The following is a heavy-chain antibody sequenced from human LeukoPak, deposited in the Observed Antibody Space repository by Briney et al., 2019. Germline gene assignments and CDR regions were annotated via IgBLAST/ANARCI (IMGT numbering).Heavy chain of an antibody. V-gene: IGHV4-38-2*02. CDR1: GYSISSGYY. Sequence: SETLSLTCTVSGYSISSGYYWGWIRQPPGKGLEWIGSIYHSGSTYYNPSLKSRVTISVDTSKNQFSLKLSSVTAADTAVYYCARDEPGIAAAGVYWGQGTLVTVSS. D-gene: IGHD6-13*01. CDR2: IYHSGST. CDR3: ARDEPGIAAAGVY. J-gene: IGHJ4*02.